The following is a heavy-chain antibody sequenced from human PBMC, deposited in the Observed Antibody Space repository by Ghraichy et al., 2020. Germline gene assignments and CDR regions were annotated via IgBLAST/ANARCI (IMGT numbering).Heavy chain of an antibody. J-gene: IGHJ5*02. V-gene: IGHV3-7*01. CDR3: ARHLDYFGSGWFDP. D-gene: IGHD3-10*01. CDR1: TFSSYS. Sequence: TFSSYSMSWVRQAPGKGLEWVANIKKDGSEKYYVDSVKGRFTISRDNAKNSLYLQMNSLRAEDTAIYYCARHLDYFGSGWFDPWGQGTLVTVSS. CDR2: IKKDGSEK.